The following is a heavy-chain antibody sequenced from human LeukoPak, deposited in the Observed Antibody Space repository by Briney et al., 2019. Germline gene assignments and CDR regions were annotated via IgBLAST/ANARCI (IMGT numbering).Heavy chain of an antibody. Sequence: QPGGSLRLSCAASGFTFSSYSMNWVRQAPGKGLEWVSYISSSSSTIYYADSVKGRFTISRDNAKNSLYLQMNSLRAEDTAVYYCARDQGRAYCGGDCYSAYAFDIWGQGTMVTVSS. D-gene: IGHD2-21*02. CDR2: ISSSSSTI. CDR3: ARDQGRAYCGGDCYSAYAFDI. V-gene: IGHV3-48*01. CDR1: GFTFSSYS. J-gene: IGHJ3*02.